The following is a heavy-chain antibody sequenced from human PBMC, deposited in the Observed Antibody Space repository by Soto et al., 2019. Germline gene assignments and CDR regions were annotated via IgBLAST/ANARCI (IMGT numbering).Heavy chain of an antibody. D-gene: IGHD3-22*01. CDR3: ATVTATSSGYLPPHL. CDR1: GYTLTELS. V-gene: IGHV1-24*01. CDR2: FDPEDGGT. J-gene: IGHJ5*02. Sequence: GASVKVSCKVSGYTLTELSMHWVRQAPGKGLEWMGGFDPEDGGTIYAQKFQGRVTMTEDTSTDTAYMELSSLRSEDTAVYYCATVTATSSGYLPPHLWGQGTLVTVYS.